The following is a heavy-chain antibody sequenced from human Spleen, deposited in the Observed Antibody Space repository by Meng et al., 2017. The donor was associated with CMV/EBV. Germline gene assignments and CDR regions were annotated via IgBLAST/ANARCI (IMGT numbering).Heavy chain of an antibody. V-gene: IGHV3-48*03. D-gene: IGHD6-19*01. J-gene: IGHJ4*02. CDR3: SRVGWSEQYYFDY. Sequence: GGSLRLSCAASGFTFSSYEMNWVRQAPGKGLEWVSYISSSGSTIYYADAVKGRFTISRDNAKNSLYLQMNSLRAEDTAVYYCSRVGWSEQYYFDYWGQGTLVTVSS. CDR2: ISSSGSTI. CDR1: GFTFSSYE.